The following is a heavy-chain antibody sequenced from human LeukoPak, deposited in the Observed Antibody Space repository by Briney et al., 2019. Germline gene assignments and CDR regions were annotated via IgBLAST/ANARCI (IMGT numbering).Heavy chain of an antibody. J-gene: IGHJ4*02. CDR2: LYSAGFK. V-gene: IGHV3-53*01. Sequence: QSGGSLRLSCAASGFTFSSNYMAWVRQPPAKGLEWVSILYSAGFKNYSDYAKGPFTISRDNSKNPVYLQMHSLRAEDTVVCCCARELPFEDWGQGSLVTVSS. CDR3: ARELPFED. CDR1: GFTFSSNY.